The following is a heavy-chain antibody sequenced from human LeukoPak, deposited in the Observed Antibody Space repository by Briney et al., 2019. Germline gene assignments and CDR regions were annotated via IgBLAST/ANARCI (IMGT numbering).Heavy chain of an antibody. V-gene: IGHV4-59*08. CDR1: GGSISVDY. J-gene: IGHJ4*02. Sequence: SGTLSLTCTVSGGSISVDYWSCVRQRPRGGVAWIGYLYSSGHTYYPPSLKRRVTISVDTSKNQFSLTLSSVTPADTAVYYCARHSSAAAEDCWGQGTLVTVSS. CDR3: ARHSSAAAEDC. CDR2: LYSSGHT. D-gene: IGHD6-13*01.